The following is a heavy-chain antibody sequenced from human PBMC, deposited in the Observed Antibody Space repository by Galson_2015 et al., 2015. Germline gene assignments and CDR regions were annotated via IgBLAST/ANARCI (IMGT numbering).Heavy chain of an antibody. Sequence: SVKVSCKASGYTFTSYDINWVRQATGQGLEWMGWMNPNSGNTGYAQKFQGRVTMTRNTSISTAYMELSSLRSEDTAVYYCASVSLKTTIFGVVLDVWGQGTTVTVSS. CDR3: ASVSLKTTIFGVVLDV. D-gene: IGHD3-3*01. CDR1: GYTFTSYD. V-gene: IGHV1-8*01. J-gene: IGHJ6*02. CDR2: MNPNSGNT.